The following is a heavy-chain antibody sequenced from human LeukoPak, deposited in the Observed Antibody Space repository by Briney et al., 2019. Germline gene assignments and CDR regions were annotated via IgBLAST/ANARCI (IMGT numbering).Heavy chain of an antibody. CDR3: ARAASILTAFDY. J-gene: IGHJ4*02. CDR2: ISHYNGKT. CDR1: VYTFTSYV. V-gene: IGHV1-18*01. D-gene: IGHD3-9*01. Sequence: ASVKVSCKASVYTFTSYVIIWVRQAPGQGVERMGWISHYNGKTNDPQNLQGRVTITTDTSTSTAYMELRSLRSDDTPVYYCARAASILTAFDYWGQGTLVTVSS.